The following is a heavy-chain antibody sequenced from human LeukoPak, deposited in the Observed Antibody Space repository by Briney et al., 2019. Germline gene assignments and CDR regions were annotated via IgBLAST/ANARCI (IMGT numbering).Heavy chain of an antibody. CDR1: GGSIVSYY. CDR2: VHTSGST. Sequence: PSETLSLTCTVSGGSIVSYYWNWIRQPAGKGLEWIGRVHTSGSTYYTPSLKRRVTMSLDTSKSQLSLKVTSMTAADTAVYYCARGLDQYYFDYWGQGILVSVSS. J-gene: IGHJ4*02. CDR3: ARGLDQYYFDY. V-gene: IGHV4-4*07. D-gene: IGHD2-2*01.